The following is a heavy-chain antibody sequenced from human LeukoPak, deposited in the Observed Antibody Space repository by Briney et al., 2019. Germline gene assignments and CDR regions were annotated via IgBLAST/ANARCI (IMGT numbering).Heavy chain of an antibody. CDR3: VRGPPNWGFDY. Sequence: ASVKASCKASGYTFTNYDINWVRQATGQGLEWMGWMGSNSGDTGYAQKSQGRVTMTRDTFISTAYMELNNVRSEDTAVYYCVRGPPNWGFDYWGQGTLVTVSS. D-gene: IGHD7-27*01. CDR2: MGSNSGDT. V-gene: IGHV1-8*01. CDR1: GYTFTNYD. J-gene: IGHJ4*02.